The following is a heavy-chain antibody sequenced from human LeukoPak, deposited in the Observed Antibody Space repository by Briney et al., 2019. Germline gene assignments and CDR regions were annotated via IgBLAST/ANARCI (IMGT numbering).Heavy chain of an antibody. D-gene: IGHD5-18*01. J-gene: IGHJ4*02. CDR1: GYTFTSYY. Sequence: GASVKVSCKASGYTFTSYYMYWVRQAPGQGLEWMGIINPNRGSTSYAQKFQGRVTMTRDMSTSTVYMELSSLRSEDTAVYYCAREHPDRLWAFDYWGQGTLVTVSS. V-gene: IGHV1-46*01. CDR2: INPNRGST. CDR3: AREHPDRLWAFDY.